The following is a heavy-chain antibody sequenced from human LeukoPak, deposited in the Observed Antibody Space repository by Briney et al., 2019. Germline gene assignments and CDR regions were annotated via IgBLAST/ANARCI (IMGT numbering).Heavy chain of an antibody. CDR1: GFTFSSYS. D-gene: IGHD1-26*01. CDR3: ARAFYCANYYYYYMDV. CDR2: ISSSSSYI. Sequence: GASLRLSCAAPGFTFSSYSMNWVRQAPGKGLEWVSSISSSSSYIYYADSVKGRFTSSRDNAKNSLYLQMNSLRAEDTAVYYCARAFYCANYYYYYMDVGGKGTTVTVSS. V-gene: IGHV3-21*01. J-gene: IGHJ6*03.